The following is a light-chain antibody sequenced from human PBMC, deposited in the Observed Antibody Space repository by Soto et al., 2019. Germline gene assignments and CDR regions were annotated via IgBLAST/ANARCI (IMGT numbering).Light chain of an antibody. V-gene: IGLV2-14*01. Sequence: QSVLTQPASVSGSPGQSITISCTGTSSDVGGYNYVSWYQQHPGKAPKVMIYEVSNRPSGVSNRFSGSKSGNTASLTISGLQAEDQAHYYCSSYRSIGSLVFGTGTKVTVL. J-gene: IGLJ1*01. CDR3: SSYRSIGSLV. CDR1: SSDVGGYNY. CDR2: EVS.